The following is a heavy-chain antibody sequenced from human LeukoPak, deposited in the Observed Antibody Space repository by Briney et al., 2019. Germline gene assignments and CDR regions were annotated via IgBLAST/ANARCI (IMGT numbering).Heavy chain of an antibody. CDR3: ARGGSYYYYMDV. V-gene: IGHV3-64*01. CDR1: GFTFSGSA. CDR2: ISSNGGST. Sequence: GGSLRLSCAASGFTFSGSAMHWVRQAPGKGLEYVSAISSNGGSTYYANSVKGRFTISRDNSKNTLYLQMGSLRAEDMAVYYCARGGSYYYYMDVWGKGTTVTVSS. J-gene: IGHJ6*03. D-gene: IGHD3-10*01.